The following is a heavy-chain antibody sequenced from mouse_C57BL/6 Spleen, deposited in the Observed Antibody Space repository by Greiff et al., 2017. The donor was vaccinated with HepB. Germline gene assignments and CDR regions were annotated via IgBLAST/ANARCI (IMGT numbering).Heavy chain of an antibody. V-gene: IGHV1-78*01. CDR2: IYPRDGST. J-gene: IGHJ1*03. D-gene: IGHD1-1*01. CDR1: GYTFTDHT. Sequence: VQLQQSDAELVKPGASVKISCKVSGYTFTDHTIHWMKQRPEQGLEWIGYIYPRDGSTKYNEKFKGKATLTADKSSSTAYMQLNSLTSADSAVYCCARESVPYYGSSHWYFDVWGTGTTVTVSS. CDR3: ARESVPYYGSSHWYFDV.